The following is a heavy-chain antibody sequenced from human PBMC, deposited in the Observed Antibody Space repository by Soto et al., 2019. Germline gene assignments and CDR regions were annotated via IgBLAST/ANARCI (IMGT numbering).Heavy chain of an antibody. CDR1: GGSISSGDYY. CDR2: IYNSGST. D-gene: IGHD2-2*01. J-gene: IGHJ4*02. V-gene: IGHV4-30-4*01. Sequence: QVQLQESGPGLVKPTQTLSLTCTVSGGSISSGDYYWSWIRQSPGKGLEWIGYIYNSGSTYYNPSLKSRVTISVDTSKNQFSLKLSSVTAADTAVYYCARDPGGQLPPDYWGQGTLVTVSS. CDR3: ARDPGGQLPPDY.